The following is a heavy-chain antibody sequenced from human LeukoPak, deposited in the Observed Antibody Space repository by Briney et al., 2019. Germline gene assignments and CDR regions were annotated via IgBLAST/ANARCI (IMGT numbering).Heavy chain of an antibody. CDR2: INHSGST. D-gene: IGHD3-10*01. Sequence: PSETLSLTCAVYGGSSSGYYCSWIRQPPGKGLEWIGEINHSGSTNYNPSLKSRVTISVDTSKNQFSLKLSSVTAADTAVYYCARNAGTTRYYYGSGSSNWFDPWGQGNLVTVSS. CDR1: GGSSSGYY. J-gene: IGHJ5*02. CDR3: ARNAGTTRYYYGSGSSNWFDP. V-gene: IGHV4-34*01.